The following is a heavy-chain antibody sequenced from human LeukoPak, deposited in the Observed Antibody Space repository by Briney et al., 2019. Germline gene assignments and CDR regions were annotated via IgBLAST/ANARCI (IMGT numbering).Heavy chain of an antibody. Sequence: GGSLGLSCAASGFTFSSYSMNWVRQAPGKGLEWVSSISSSSSYIYYADSVKGRFTISRDNAKNSLYLQMNSLRAEDTAVYYCARTYYYGSGSYRPYDYWGQGTLVTVSS. CDR2: ISSSSSYI. CDR3: ARTYYYGSGSYRPYDY. CDR1: GFTFSSYS. D-gene: IGHD3-10*01. V-gene: IGHV3-21*01. J-gene: IGHJ4*02.